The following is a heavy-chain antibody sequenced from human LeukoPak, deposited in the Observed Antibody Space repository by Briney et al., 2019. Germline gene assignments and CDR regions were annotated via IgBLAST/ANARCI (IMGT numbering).Heavy chain of an antibody. CDR3: AKDSPHYYDILTGYFDY. Sequence: PGGSLRLSCAASGFTFSSYAMSWVRQAPGKGLEWVSAISCSGGSTYYADSVKGRFTISRDNSKNTLYLQMNSLRAEDTAVYYCAKDSPHYYDILTGYFDYWGQGTLVTVSS. V-gene: IGHV3-23*01. CDR2: ISCSGGST. D-gene: IGHD3-9*01. J-gene: IGHJ4*02. CDR1: GFTFSSYA.